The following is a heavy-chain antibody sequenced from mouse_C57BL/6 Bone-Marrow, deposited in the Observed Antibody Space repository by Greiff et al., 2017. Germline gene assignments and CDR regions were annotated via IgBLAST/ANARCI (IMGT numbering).Heavy chain of an antibody. J-gene: IGHJ3*01. CDR3: ARYYGSRYGWFAY. Sequence: VKLQQPGAELVRPGSSVKLSCKASGYTFTSYWMEWVKQRPGQGLEWIGNIYPSDSETHYNQKFKDKATLTVDTSSSTAYMQLSSLTSEDSAVYYCARYYGSRYGWFAYWGQGTLVTVSA. CDR1: GYTFTSYW. D-gene: IGHD1-1*01. V-gene: IGHV1-61*01. CDR2: IYPSDSET.